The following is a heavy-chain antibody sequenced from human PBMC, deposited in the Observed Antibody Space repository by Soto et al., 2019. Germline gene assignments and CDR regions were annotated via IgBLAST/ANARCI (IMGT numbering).Heavy chain of an antibody. J-gene: IGHJ6*02. CDR3: ARLTIFGVAKGYYYYYGMDV. CDR2: IYYSGST. V-gene: IGHV4-39*01. D-gene: IGHD3-3*01. Sequence: PSETLSLTWTVSGGSISSSIYYGVWIRQPPGKVLEWIGSIYYSGSTYYNPSLKSRVTISVDTSKNQFSLKLSSVTAADTAVYYCARLTIFGVAKGYYYYYGMDVWGQGTTVTVSS. CDR1: GGSISSSIYY.